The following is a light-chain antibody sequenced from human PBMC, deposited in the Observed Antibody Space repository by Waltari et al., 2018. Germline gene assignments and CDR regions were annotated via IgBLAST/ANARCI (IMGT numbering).Light chain of an antibody. CDR1: RDISRW. CDR2: KAS. J-gene: IGKJ1*01. Sequence: DIQMTQSPSTLSASIGDTVTITCLASRDISRWLAWYQQKPGKAPNLLISKASTLESGVPSRFNGSGSGTQFSLTLSSLQPDDFATYYCQQYKTYSPWAFGQGTKVEIK. CDR3: QQYKTYSPWA. V-gene: IGKV1-5*03.